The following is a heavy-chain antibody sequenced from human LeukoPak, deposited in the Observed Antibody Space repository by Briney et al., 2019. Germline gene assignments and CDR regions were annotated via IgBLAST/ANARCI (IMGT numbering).Heavy chain of an antibody. D-gene: IGHD3-22*01. CDR1: GFTFSSYG. V-gene: IGHV3-30*02. Sequence: GGSLRLSCAASGFTFSSYGMHRVRQAPGKGLEWVAFIRYDGSNKYYADSVKGRFTISRDNSKNTLYLQMNSLRAEDTAVYYCAKARRHYYDSSGPLGDYWGQGTLVTVSS. CDR3: AKARRHYYDSSGPLGDY. CDR2: IRYDGSNK. J-gene: IGHJ4*02.